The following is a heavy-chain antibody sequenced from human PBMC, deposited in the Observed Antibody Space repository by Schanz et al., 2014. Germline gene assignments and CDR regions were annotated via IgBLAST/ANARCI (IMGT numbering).Heavy chain of an antibody. CDR3: AREGTVIRGLSGWFDP. Sequence: QVQLVQSGAEVKKPGASVKVSCKSSGYTFTDYHIHWVRQAPGQGLEYMGRINPYSGGTNFAQKFQGRVTMTRDTSISTVYMELSRLRSDDTAVYYCAREGTVIRGLSGWFDPWGQGTLVTVSS. D-gene: IGHD3-10*01. CDR2: INPYSGGT. CDR1: GYTFTDYH. V-gene: IGHV1-2*06. J-gene: IGHJ5*02.